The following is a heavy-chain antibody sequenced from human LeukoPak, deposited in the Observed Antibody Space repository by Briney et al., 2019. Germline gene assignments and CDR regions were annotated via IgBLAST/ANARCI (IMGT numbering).Heavy chain of an antibody. CDR2: ISYDGSNK. D-gene: IGHD4-4*01. CDR1: GFTYSNYG. Sequence: GGSLRLSCAASGFTYSNYGMHLVRQAAGKGLEWVAVISYDGSNKYYADSVKGRFTISRDNSKNTLYLQMNSLRAEDTAVYYCAKDPSPLHRQTDAAFDIWGQGTMVTASS. V-gene: IGHV3-30*18. J-gene: IGHJ3*02. CDR3: AKDPSPLHRQTDAAFDI.